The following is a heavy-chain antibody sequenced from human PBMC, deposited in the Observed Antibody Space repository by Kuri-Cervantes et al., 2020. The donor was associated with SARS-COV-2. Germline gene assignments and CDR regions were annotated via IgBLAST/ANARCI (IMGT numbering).Heavy chain of an antibody. Sequence: GESLKISCAASGFPFSSYFMHWVRQAPGKGLVWVSRINRDETSRTYADSVKGRFTISRDNAKNTLYLQMDSLRAEDMAVYYCAREPHFGDLDFWGQGTLVTVSS. J-gene: IGHJ4*02. CDR3: AREPHFGDLDF. CDR2: INRDETSR. V-gene: IGHV3-74*03. D-gene: IGHD3-10*01. CDR1: GFPFSSYF.